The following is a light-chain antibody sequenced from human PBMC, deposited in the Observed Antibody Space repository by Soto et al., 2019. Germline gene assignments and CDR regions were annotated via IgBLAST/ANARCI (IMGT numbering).Light chain of an antibody. CDR3: QTWGTGIV. J-gene: IGLJ2*01. CDR1: SGHSSYT. V-gene: IGLV4-69*01. Sequence: QLVLTQSPSASASLGASVKLTCTLSSGHSSYTIAWDQQAPEKGPRYLMKLNSDGRHSKGDGIPDRFSGASSGAERYRTTSSLQSEDAADYDCQTWGTGIVFGGGTKLTVL. CDR2: LNSDGRH.